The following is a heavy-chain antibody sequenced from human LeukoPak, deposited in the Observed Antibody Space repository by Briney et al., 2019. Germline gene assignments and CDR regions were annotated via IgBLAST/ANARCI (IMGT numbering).Heavy chain of an antibody. V-gene: IGHV4-34*01. CDR3: ARRKLRRGSGWYNHYAFDI. D-gene: IGHD6-19*01. Sequence: SETLSLTCAVYGGSFSGYYWSWIRQPPGKGLEWIGEINHSGSTNYNPSLKSRVTISVDTSKNQFSLKLSSVTAADTAVYYCARRKLRRGSGWYNHYAFDIWGQGTMVTVSS. CDR2: INHSGST. CDR1: GGSFSGYY. J-gene: IGHJ3*02.